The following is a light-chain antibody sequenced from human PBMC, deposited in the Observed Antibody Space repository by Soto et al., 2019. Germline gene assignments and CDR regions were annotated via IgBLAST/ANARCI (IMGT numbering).Light chain of an antibody. CDR1: QSVRNNY. J-gene: IGKJ1*01. CDR3: QQYGSAGT. V-gene: IGKV3-20*01. Sequence: EIVLTQSPGTLSLSPGVIATLSCRASQSVRNNYLAWYQQKPGQAPRLFIYGASNRATGIPDRVSGSGSGTDFTLTISKLEPEEFAVYYYQQYGSAGTFGQGTKVEIK. CDR2: GAS.